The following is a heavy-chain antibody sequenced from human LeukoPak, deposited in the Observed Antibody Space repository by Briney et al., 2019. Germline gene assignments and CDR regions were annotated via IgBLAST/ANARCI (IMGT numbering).Heavy chain of an antibody. Sequence: PSETLSLTCTVSGYSISSGYYWGWIRQPPGKGLEWIGSIYHSGSTYYNPSLKSRVTISVDTSKNQFSLKLSSVTAADTAVYYCAREMATIEKLFQHWGQGTLVTVSS. V-gene: IGHV4-38-2*02. CDR1: GYSISSGYY. J-gene: IGHJ1*01. CDR3: AREMATIEKLFQH. CDR2: IYHSGST. D-gene: IGHD5-24*01.